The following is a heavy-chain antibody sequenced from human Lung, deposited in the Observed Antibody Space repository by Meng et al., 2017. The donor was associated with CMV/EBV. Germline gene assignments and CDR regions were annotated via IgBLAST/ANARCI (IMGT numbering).Heavy chain of an antibody. J-gene: IGHJ4*02. Sequence: QLQAQGPGLVLPAGTLYRTCAVSGGSISISTWWSWVRQPPGKGLEWIGKLYHSGGTNYNPSLRGRVTISLDKSKNQFSLTLRSVTAADTAVYYCARDPYATGWAGWGQGTLVTVSS. CDR1: GGSISISTW. CDR3: ARDPYATGWAG. D-gene: IGHD6-19*01. CDR2: LYHSGGT. V-gene: IGHV4-4*02.